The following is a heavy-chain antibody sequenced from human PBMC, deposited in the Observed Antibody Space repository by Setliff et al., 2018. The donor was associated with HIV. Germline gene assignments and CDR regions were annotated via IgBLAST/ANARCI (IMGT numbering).Heavy chain of an antibody. CDR1: GYSISSGYF. V-gene: IGHV4-38-2*02. Sequence: SETLSLTCAVSGYSISSGYFWGWIRQPPGKGLEWIGSIYHSGNTYYNPSLKSRVTISVDTSKNQFSLKLSSVTAADTAVYYCARDSEPGTRVAGTTGLDYWGQGSLVTVS. CDR2: IYHSGNT. D-gene: IGHD6-19*01. CDR3: ARDSEPGTRVAGTTGLDY. J-gene: IGHJ4*02.